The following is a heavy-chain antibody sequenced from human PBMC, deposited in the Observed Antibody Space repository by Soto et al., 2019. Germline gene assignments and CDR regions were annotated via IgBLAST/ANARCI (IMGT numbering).Heavy chain of an antibody. CDR3: ARDRSLGFGELLYSFYFDY. CDR1: GFTFSNYG. V-gene: IGHV3-33*01. D-gene: IGHD3-10*01. CDR2: MWYDGSNE. J-gene: IGHJ4*02. Sequence: GGSLRLSCTVSGFTFSNYGMHWVRQPPGQGLEWVAVMWYDGSNENYAASVKGRFTISRDNYRNTLYLHMNSLRGEDTAVYYCARDRSLGFGELLYSFYFDYWGQGTLVTVSS.